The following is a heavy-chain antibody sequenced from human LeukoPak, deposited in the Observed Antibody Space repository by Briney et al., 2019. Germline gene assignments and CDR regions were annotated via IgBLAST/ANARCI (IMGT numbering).Heavy chain of an antibody. CDR3: AKTYDSSGYSY. CDR2: ISGDGYST. J-gene: IGHJ4*02. V-gene: IGHV3-23*01. CDR1: GFTFSNYA. Sequence: GGSLRLSCAASGFTFSNYAMSWVRQTPGKGLDWVSAISGDGYSTFYADSVKGRFTISRDNSKNTLFLQMNNLRAEDTAVYYCAKTYDSSGYSYWGQGTLVTVS. D-gene: IGHD3-22*01.